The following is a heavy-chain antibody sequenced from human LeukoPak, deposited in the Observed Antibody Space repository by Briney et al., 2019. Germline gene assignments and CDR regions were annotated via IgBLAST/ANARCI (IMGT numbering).Heavy chain of an antibody. D-gene: IGHD6-19*01. J-gene: IGHJ5*02. Sequence: ASAKVSCKASGYTFTGYYMHWVRQAPGQGLEWMGWINPNSGGTNYAQKFQGRVTMTRDTSISTAYMELSRLRSDDTAVYYCARDEIAVAATITWGQGTLVTVSS. CDR1: GYTFTGYY. CDR3: ARDEIAVAATIT. CDR2: INPNSGGT. V-gene: IGHV1-2*02.